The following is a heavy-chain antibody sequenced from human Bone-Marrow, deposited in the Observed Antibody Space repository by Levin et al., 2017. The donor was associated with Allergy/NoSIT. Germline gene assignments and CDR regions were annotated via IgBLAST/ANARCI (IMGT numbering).Heavy chain of an antibody. CDR1: GGSISSYY. J-gene: IGHJ6*02. V-gene: IGHV4-59*01. CDR2: IYYSGST. D-gene: IGHD3-22*01. CDR3: ASSYYDSSGYPTAFETYYYYGMDV. Sequence: SETLSLTCTVSGGSISSYYWSWIRQPPGKGLEWIGYIYYSGSTNYNPSLKSRVTISVDTSKNQFSLKLSSVTAADTAVYYCASSYYDSSGYPTAFETYYYYGMDVWGQGTTVTVSS.